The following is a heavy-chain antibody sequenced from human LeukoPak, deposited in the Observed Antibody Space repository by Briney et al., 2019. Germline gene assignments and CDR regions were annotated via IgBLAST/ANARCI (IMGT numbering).Heavy chain of an antibody. CDR1: GFSFSTYE. CDR2: ISASGQTI. J-gene: IGHJ3*02. CDR3: ARDRDVDYGNDGFDI. D-gene: IGHD4/OR15-4a*01. V-gene: IGHV3-48*03. Sequence: RGSLRLSRAASGFSFSTYEFHWVRHAPGKGLEWVSYISASGQTIYYAHSVRGRFTISRDNAKNSLYLQMNSLGAEDTAVYHCARDRDVDYGNDGFDIWGQGTTVTVSS.